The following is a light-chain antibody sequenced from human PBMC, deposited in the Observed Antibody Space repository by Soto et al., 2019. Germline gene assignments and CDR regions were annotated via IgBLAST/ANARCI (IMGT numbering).Light chain of an antibody. Sequence: QSALTQPASVSGSPGQSITISCTGTSSDVGGYNYVSWYQQHPGTAPKLMIYEVSNRPSGVSNRFSGSKSGNTASLTISGLQAEDEADYYCSSYTCSSTLYVFGTVTKLTVL. J-gene: IGLJ1*01. CDR1: SSDVGGYNY. CDR2: EVS. V-gene: IGLV2-14*01. CDR3: SSYTCSSTLYV.